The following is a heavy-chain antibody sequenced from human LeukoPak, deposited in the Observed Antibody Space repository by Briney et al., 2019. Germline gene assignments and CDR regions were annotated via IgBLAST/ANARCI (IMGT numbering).Heavy chain of an antibody. Sequence: PSETLSLTCAVSGGSISSGGYSWSWIRQPPGKGLEWIGYIYHSGSTYYNPSLKSRVTISVDRSKNQFSLKLSSVTAADTAVYHCARDKLRYWFDPWGQGTLVTVSS. D-gene: IGHD1-26*01. J-gene: IGHJ5*02. V-gene: IGHV4-30-2*01. CDR2: IYHSGST. CDR3: ARDKLRYWFDP. CDR1: GGSISSGGYS.